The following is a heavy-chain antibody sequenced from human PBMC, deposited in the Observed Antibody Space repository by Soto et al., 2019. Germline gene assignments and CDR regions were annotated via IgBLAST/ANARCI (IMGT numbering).Heavy chain of an antibody. J-gene: IGHJ6*02. CDR3: ARDSPGYYYDSSGYYVAPYYYGMDV. CDR1: GYTFTSYG. V-gene: IGHV1-18*04. D-gene: IGHD3-22*01. CDR2: ISAYNGNT. Sequence: PRASVKVSCKASGYTFTSYGISWVLQAPGQGLEWMGWISAYNGNTNYAQKLQGRVTMTTDTSTSTAYMELRSLRSDDTAVYYCARDSPGYYYDSSGYYVAPYYYGMDVWGQGTTVTVSS.